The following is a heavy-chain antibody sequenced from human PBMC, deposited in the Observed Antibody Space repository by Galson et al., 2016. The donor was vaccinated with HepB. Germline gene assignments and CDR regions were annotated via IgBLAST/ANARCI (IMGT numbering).Heavy chain of an antibody. Sequence: SLRLSCAASGFTFSGYAMSWVRRAPGKGLEWVSVISGSGDRKYYADSVKGRFIISRDNSKNTVYLQMNSLRVEDTAVYYCASDGGGTGGYYYYAMDVWGQATTVTVSS. CDR2: ISGSGDRK. CDR1: GFTFSGYA. V-gene: IGHV3-23*01. CDR3: ASDGGGTGGYYYYAMDV. D-gene: IGHD1-14*01. J-gene: IGHJ6*02.